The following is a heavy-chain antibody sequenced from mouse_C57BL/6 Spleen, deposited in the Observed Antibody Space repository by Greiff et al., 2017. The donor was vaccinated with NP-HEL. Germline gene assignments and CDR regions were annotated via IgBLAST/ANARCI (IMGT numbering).Heavy chain of an antibody. Sequence: QVQLKESGPGLVQPSQSLSITCTVSGFSLTSYGVHWVRQSPGKGLEWLGVIWSGGSTDYNAAFISRLSISKDNSKSQVFFKMNSLQADDTAIYYCARLVGYYGSTSMDYWGQGTSVTVSS. J-gene: IGHJ4*01. V-gene: IGHV2-2*01. CDR2: IWSGGST. CDR3: ARLVGYYGSTSMDY. D-gene: IGHD1-1*01. CDR1: GFSLTSYG.